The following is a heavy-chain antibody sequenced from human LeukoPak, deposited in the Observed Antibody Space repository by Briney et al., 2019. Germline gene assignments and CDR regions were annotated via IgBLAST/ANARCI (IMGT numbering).Heavy chain of an antibody. V-gene: IGHV3-74*01. J-gene: IGHJ4*02. D-gene: IGHD1-26*01. CDR2: INSDGSST. CDR1: GFTFSSFW. Sequence: GGSLRLSCAASGFTFSSFWMLWVRQTPEKGLVWVSRINSDGSSTSYADSVRGRFTISRDNAKNTLYLQMDSLRADDTAVYYCARGWELRPDYWGQGTLVTVSS. CDR3: ARGWELRPDY.